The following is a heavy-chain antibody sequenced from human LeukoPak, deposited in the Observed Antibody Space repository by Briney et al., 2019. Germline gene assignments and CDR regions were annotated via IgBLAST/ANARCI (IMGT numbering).Heavy chain of an antibody. V-gene: IGHV3-30*18. CDR1: GFTFSSYG. Sequence: GGSLRLSCAASGFTFSSYGMHWVRQAPGKGLEWVAVISYDGSNKYYADSVKGRFTISRDNSKNTLYLEMNSLRAEDTAVYYCAKLRYYYDSSGYYPFDYWGQGTLVTVSS. CDR3: AKLRYYYDSSGYYPFDY. CDR2: ISYDGSNK. D-gene: IGHD3-22*01. J-gene: IGHJ4*02.